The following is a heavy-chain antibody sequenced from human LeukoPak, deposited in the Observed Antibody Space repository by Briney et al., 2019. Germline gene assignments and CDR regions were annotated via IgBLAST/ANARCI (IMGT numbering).Heavy chain of an antibody. CDR3: ARANLVPAAMAPFYYYYYMDV. Sequence: SETLSLTCTVSGGSISSSSYYWGWIRQPPGKGLEWIGSIYYSGSTYYNPSLKSRVTISVDTSKNQFSLKLSSVTAADTAVYYCARANLVPAAMAPFYYYYYMDVWGKGTTVTISS. V-gene: IGHV4-39*07. CDR1: GGSISSSSYY. J-gene: IGHJ6*03. CDR2: IYYSGST. D-gene: IGHD2-2*01.